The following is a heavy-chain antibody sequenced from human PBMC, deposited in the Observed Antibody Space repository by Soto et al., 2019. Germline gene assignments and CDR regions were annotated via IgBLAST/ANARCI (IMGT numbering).Heavy chain of an antibody. CDR2: IYPADSDI. D-gene: IGHD6-13*01. Sequence: GESLKISCEGSGYSFTTYWIGWVRQMPGKGLEWMGMIYPADSDIRYSPSFQGQVTISADKSINTAYLQWSSLKASDTAMYYCVRSNSTSWYVDYWGQGTVVTVSS. V-gene: IGHV5-51*01. J-gene: IGHJ4*02. CDR3: VRSNSTSWYVDY. CDR1: GYSFTTYW.